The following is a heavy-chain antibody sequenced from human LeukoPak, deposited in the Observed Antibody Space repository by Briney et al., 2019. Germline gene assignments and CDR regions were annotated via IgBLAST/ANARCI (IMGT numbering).Heavy chain of an antibody. D-gene: IGHD4-17*01. CDR1: GCSISSYY. Sequence: SETLTLTCTASGCSISSYYWSWIRQAPGKGLEWIGDIYYSGSTNYNPALKSRVTISVDTSKNQLSLKLSSVTAADTAVYYCARSLFYGDYGYYFDYWGQGTLVTVSS. J-gene: IGHJ4*02. V-gene: IGHV4-59*01. CDR2: IYYSGST. CDR3: ARSLFYGDYGYYFDY.